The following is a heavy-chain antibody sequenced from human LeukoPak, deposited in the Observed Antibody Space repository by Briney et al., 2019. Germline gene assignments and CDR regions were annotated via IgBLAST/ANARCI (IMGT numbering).Heavy chain of an antibody. V-gene: IGHV3-7*03. D-gene: IGHD2-21*02. CDR2: IKEVGSKT. CDR3: ARYVTALDY. CDR1: QFTFSSYW. Sequence: PAGGSLRLSCAASQFTFSSYWMSWVRQAPGKGLEWVANIKEVGSKTYYVDSVKGRFTISRDNAKNSLYLQMNSLRAEDTALYYCARYVTALDYWGQGTLVTVSS. J-gene: IGHJ4*02.